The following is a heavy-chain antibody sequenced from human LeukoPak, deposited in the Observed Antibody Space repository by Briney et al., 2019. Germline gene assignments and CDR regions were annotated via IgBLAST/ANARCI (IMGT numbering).Heavy chain of an antibody. CDR1: GYSSPNYG. CDR3: ARDVGITVADSFDP. V-gene: IGHV1-18*01. D-gene: IGHD6-13*01. Sequence: GASVKVSCKALGYSSPNYGISWVRQAPGQGLEWMGWVHIYRGNTNYAQKSQGRVTMTTDTSTSTVYMEVRGLRSDDTAMYYCARDVGITVADSFDPWGQGALVTVSS. J-gene: IGHJ5*02. CDR2: VHIYRGNT.